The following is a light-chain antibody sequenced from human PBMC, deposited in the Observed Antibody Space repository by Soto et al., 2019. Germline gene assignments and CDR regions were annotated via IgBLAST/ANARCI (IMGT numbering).Light chain of an antibody. CDR2: QVN. J-gene: IGLJ2*01. CDR3: SSYAGTNNVVV. V-gene: IGLV2-8*01. CDR1: SSDVGGYNY. Sequence: QSALTQPPSASGSPGQSVTISCTGTSSDVGGYNYVSWYQQHPGKAPKLMIFQVNKRPSGVPDRFFGSKSDNTASLTVSGLQAEDEADYYCSSYAGTNNVVVFGGGTKLTVL.